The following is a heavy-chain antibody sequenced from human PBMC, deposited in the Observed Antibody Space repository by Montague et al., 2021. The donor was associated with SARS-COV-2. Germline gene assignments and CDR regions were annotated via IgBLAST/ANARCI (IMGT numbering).Heavy chain of an antibody. CDR3: ARGLVGWFDP. CDR2: IYYSGXT. Sequence: SETLSLTCTVSGGSISSSSYYWGWIRQPPGKGLEWIGSIYYSGXTXYXXSLKSRVTISIDTSKNQFSLKLSSVTAADTAVYYCARGLVGWFDPWGQGTLVTVSS. CDR1: GGSISSSSYY. D-gene: IGHD3/OR15-3a*01. V-gene: IGHV4-39*01. J-gene: IGHJ5*02.